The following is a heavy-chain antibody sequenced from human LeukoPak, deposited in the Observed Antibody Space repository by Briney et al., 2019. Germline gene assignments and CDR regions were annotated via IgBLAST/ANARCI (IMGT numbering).Heavy chain of an antibody. Sequence: GASVKVSCKASGYTFINNGISWVRQAPGKGLEWMGGFDPEDGETIYAQKFQGRVTMTEDTSTDTAYMELSSLRSEDTAVYYCATDPAGLIYCSGGSCYSAWGQGTLVTVSS. CDR1: GYTFINNG. D-gene: IGHD2-15*01. J-gene: IGHJ5*02. CDR2: FDPEDGET. V-gene: IGHV1-24*01. CDR3: ATDPAGLIYCSGGSCYSA.